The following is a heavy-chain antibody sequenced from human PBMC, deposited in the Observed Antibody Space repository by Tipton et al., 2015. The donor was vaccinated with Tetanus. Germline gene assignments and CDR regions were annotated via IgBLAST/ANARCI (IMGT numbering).Heavy chain of an antibody. CDR2: MYHSGQA. J-gene: IGHJ5*02. CDR3: ARYSIVATSNNWFDP. V-gene: IGHV4-30-4*01. CDR1: GGSISSTDYY. D-gene: IGHD5-12*01. Sequence: TLSLTCSVSGGSISSTDYYWSWIRQPPGKGLEWIGYMYHSGQAYYNSSLKSRVVILVDTSKNQFSLKLSSVTAAATAVYYCARYSIVATSNNWFDPWGQGTLVTVSS.